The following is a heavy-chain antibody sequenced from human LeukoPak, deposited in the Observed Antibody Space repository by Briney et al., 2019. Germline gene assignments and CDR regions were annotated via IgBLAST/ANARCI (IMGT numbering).Heavy chain of an antibody. V-gene: IGHV4-59*01. CDR1: GGSISGYY. J-gene: IGHJ4*02. D-gene: IGHD5-18*01. CDR2: IYNSGST. CDR3: ARAWYSHGTFDH. Sequence: SETLSLTCTVSGGSISGYYWSWIRQPPGKGLEWIGYIYNSGSTNYNPSLKSRVTISLDTSRNQFCLRLSSVIAADTAVYYCARAWYSHGTFDHWGQGTLVAVSS.